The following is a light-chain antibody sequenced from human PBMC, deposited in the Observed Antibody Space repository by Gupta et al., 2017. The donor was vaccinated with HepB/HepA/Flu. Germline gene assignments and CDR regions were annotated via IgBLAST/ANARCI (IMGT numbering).Light chain of an antibody. CDR1: SSDVGGYNY. Sequence: QSALTQPASVSGSPGQSITIPCTGTSSDVGGYNYVSWYQQHPGKVPKLMMYDVTNRPSGVSNRCSGSKSGNTASLPISGLQSEDEADEYCSSSTGSSLVVFGGGTKLTVL. V-gene: IGLV2-14*03. J-gene: IGLJ2*01. CDR3: SSSTGSSLVV. CDR2: DVT.